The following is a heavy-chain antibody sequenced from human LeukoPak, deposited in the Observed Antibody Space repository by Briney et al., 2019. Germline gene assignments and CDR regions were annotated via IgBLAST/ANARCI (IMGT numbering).Heavy chain of an antibody. CDR1: GFTFSSYS. Sequence: GGSLRLSCAASGFTFSSYSMNWVRQAPGKGLEWVSSISSSSSYIYYADSVKGRFTISRDNAKNSLYLQMTSLGAEDTAVYYCARAPGYSSGWYSYPDYWGQGTLVTVSS. CDR3: ARAPGYSSGWYSYPDY. V-gene: IGHV3-21*01. CDR2: ISSSSSYI. J-gene: IGHJ4*02. D-gene: IGHD6-19*01.